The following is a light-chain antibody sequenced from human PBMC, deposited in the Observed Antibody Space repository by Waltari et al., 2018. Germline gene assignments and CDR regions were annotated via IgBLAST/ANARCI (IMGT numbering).Light chain of an antibody. CDR2: AAS. V-gene: IGKV1-39*01. J-gene: IGKJ2*01. Sequence: DIQMTQSPSSLSASVGDRVTITRRASQIISSYLNWYQQKPGKAPKLLIYAASSLQTGVPSRFSGSGSGTDFTLTISSLQPEDFATYYCQETYSTPRTFGQGTKLEI. CDR1: QIISSY. CDR3: QETYSTPRT.